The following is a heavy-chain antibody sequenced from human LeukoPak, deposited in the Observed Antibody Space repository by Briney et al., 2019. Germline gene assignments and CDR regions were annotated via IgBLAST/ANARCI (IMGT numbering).Heavy chain of an antibody. CDR1: GGTFSSYA. CDR2: IIPIFGTA. J-gene: IGHJ3*02. Sequence: ASVKVSCKASGGTFSSYAISWVRQAPGQGLEWMGGIIPIFGTANYAQKFQGRVTITADESTSTAYMELSSLRSEDTAVYYCAILDIVVVPAAGDAFDIWGQGTMVTVSS. CDR3: AILDIVVVPAAGDAFDI. V-gene: IGHV1-69*13. D-gene: IGHD2-2*03.